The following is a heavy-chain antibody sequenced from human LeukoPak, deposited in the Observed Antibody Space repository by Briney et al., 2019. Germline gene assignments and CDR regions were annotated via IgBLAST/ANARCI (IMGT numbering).Heavy chain of an antibody. Sequence: SETLSLTCTVSGGSISSSSYYWGWIRQPPGKGLEWIGSIYYSGSTYYNPSLKSRVTISVDTSKNQFSLKLSSVIAADTAVYYCAMPGIAVAGTPFDYWGQGTLVTVSS. CDR1: GGSISSSSYY. CDR2: IYYSGST. V-gene: IGHV4-39*01. D-gene: IGHD6-19*01. CDR3: AMPGIAVAGTPFDY. J-gene: IGHJ4*02.